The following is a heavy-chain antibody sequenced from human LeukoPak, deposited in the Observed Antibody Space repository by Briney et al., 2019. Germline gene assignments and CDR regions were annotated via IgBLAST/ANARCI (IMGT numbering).Heavy chain of an antibody. Sequence: GASVKVSCEVSGYTLTELSMHWVRQAPGKGLEWMGGFDPEDGETIYAQKFQGRVTMTEDTSTDTAYMELSSLRSEDTAVYYCATDIRIVGATTVWGQGTLVTVSS. J-gene: IGHJ4*02. CDR1: GYTLTELS. CDR2: FDPEDGET. V-gene: IGHV1-24*01. CDR3: ATDIRIVGATTV. D-gene: IGHD1-26*01.